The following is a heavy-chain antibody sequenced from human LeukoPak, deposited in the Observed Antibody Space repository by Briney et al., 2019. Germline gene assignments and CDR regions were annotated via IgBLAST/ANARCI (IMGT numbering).Heavy chain of an antibody. Sequence: GASVKVSCKLSGYTGVELSMHWVRQAPGKGLEWMGGFVPEIPEIVYAQKFQGRVTMTEDTSTDTAYMELSSLTSEDTAVYYCATHTISGVVTYAFHLWGRGTVVTVSS. J-gene: IGHJ3*01. V-gene: IGHV1-24*01. CDR2: FVPEIPEI. CDR1: GYTGVELS. CDR3: ATHTISGVVTYAFHL. D-gene: IGHD3-3*01.